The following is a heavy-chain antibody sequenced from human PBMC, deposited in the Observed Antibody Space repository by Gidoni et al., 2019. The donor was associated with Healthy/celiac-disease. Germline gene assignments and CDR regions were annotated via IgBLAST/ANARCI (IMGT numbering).Heavy chain of an antibody. J-gene: IGHJ4*02. V-gene: IGHV3-30-3*01. D-gene: IGHD5-18*01. CDR1: GLTFSRYA. CDR3: ARRYVDTAMVTFDY. Sequence: QVQLVESGGCVVQHGRSLRLSCAAPGLTFSRYAMHWVRQAPGKGLEWVAVISYDGSNKYYADSVKGRFTISRDNSKNTLYLQMNSLRAEDTAVYYCARRYVDTAMVTFDYWGQGTLVTVSS. CDR2: ISYDGSNK.